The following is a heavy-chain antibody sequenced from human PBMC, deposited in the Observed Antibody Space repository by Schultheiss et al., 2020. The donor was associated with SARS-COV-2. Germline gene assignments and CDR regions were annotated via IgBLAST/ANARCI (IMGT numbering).Heavy chain of an antibody. CDR1: GGSFSGYY. J-gene: IGHJ6*02. Sequence: SETLCLTCAVYGGSFSGYYWSWIRQPPGKGLEWIGEINHSGSTNYNPSLKSRVTISVDTSKNQFSLKLSSVTAADTAVYYCARDSIVVVVAATPSYYYYYGMDVWVQGTTVTVSS. CDR2: INHSGST. V-gene: IGHV4-34*01. CDR3: ARDSIVVVVAATPSYYYYYGMDV. D-gene: IGHD2-15*01.